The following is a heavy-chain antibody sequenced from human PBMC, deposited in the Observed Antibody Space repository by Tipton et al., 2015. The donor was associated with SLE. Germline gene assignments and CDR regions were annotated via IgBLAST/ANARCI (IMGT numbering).Heavy chain of an antibody. V-gene: IGHV1-2*06. Sequence: QSGPEVKKPGASVRVSCKTSGYSPIGYYIHWVRQAPGQGLDWMGRINPNSGGTNFAQRFQGRVTMTRDTSTNAVSMELSTLRYDVTAIDFCAISYWGNKWFDPWGQGTLVTVSS. D-gene: IGHD7-27*01. CDR1: GYSPIGYY. J-gene: IGHJ5*02. CDR2: INPNSGGT. CDR3: AISYWGNKWFDP.